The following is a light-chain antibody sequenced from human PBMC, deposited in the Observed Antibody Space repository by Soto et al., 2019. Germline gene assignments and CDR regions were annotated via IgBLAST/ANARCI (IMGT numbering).Light chain of an antibody. V-gene: IGLV2-23*02. Sequence: QSVLPQPASLSGSPGQSITISCTGTSSDVGSYNLVSWYQQHPGKAPKLMIYGVSKRPSGVSDRFSGSKSGDTASLTISGLQAEDEADYYCCSYAGVNTFYVFGTGTKVTVL. CDR2: GVS. CDR1: SSDVGSYNL. J-gene: IGLJ1*01. CDR3: CSYAGVNTFYV.